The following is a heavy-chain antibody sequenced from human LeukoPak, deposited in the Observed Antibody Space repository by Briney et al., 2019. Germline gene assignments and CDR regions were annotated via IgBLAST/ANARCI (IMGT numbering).Heavy chain of an antibody. D-gene: IGHD3-22*01. V-gene: IGHV4-38-2*02. J-gene: IGHJ3*02. CDR2: IYHSGST. Sequence: PSETLSLTCTVSGYSISSGYYWGWIRQPPGKGLEWIGSIYHSGSTYYNPSLKSRVTISVDTSKNQFSLKLSSVTAADTAVYYCARGYYDSSGYYSGDAFDIWGQGTMVTVSS. CDR1: GYSISSGYY. CDR3: ARGYYDSSGYYSGDAFDI.